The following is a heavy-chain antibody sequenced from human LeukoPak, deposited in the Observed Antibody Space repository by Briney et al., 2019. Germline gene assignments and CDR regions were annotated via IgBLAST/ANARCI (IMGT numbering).Heavy chain of an antibody. Sequence: SETLSLTCTVSGGSISSYYWGWIRQPPGKGLEWIGYIYTSGSTNYNPSLKSRVTISVDTSKNQFSLKLSSVTAADTAVYYCARHALNYDILTGYQPYYFDYWGQGTLVTVSS. CDR1: GGSISSYY. J-gene: IGHJ4*02. D-gene: IGHD3-9*01. CDR3: ARHALNYDILTGYQPYYFDY. CDR2: IYTSGST. V-gene: IGHV4-4*09.